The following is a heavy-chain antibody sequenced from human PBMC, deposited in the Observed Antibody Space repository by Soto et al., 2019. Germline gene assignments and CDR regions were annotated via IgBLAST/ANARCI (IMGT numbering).Heavy chain of an antibody. J-gene: IGHJ6*02. V-gene: IGHV1-69*13. CDR3: ARGNAPDI. CDR1: GGTFSSFA. CDR2: TIPILGTA. Sequence: VASVKVSCKASGGTFSSFAINWVRQAPGQGPEWMGGTIPILGTANYAQKFQGRVTIIADETTNTASLELTSLRSEDTAVYYCARGNAPDIWGQGTTVTVSS.